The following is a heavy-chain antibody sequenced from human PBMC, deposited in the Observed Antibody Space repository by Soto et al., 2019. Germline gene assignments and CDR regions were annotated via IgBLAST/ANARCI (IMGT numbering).Heavy chain of an antibody. D-gene: IGHD3-16*01. CDR2: IYYSGST. V-gene: IGHV4-31*03. Sequence: PSETLSLTCSVSGGSVSSNIYYWTWIRQHPGKGPEWIGHIYYSGSTYYNPSLKSRVTISLDMSKNQFSLKLTSVSAADTAVYYCARGLPLYYYYYYGMDVWGQGTTVTVSS. CDR3: ARGLPLYYYYYYGMDV. J-gene: IGHJ6*02. CDR1: GGSVSSNIYY.